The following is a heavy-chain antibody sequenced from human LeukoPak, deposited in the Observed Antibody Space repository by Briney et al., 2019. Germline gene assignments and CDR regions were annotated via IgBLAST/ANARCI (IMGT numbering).Heavy chain of an antibody. CDR2: IYYSGST. V-gene: IGHV4-61*10. J-gene: IGHJ4*02. CDR3: AGGYSSHYFDY. Sequence: PSQTLSLTCTVSGNSISSGDNYWSWIRQPAGKGLEWIGYIYYSGSTNYNPSLKSRVAISVDTSKNQFSLKLSSVTAADTAVYYRAGGYSSHYFDYWGQGTLVTVSS. D-gene: IGHD3-22*01. CDR1: GNSISSGDNY.